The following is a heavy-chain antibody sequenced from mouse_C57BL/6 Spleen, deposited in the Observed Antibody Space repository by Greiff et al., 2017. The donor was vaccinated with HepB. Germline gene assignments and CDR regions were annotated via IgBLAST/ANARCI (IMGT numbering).Heavy chain of an antibody. CDR2: IYPGDGDT. CDR3: ARDPSYYGSYYYAMDY. J-gene: IGHJ4*01. CDR1: GYAFSSSW. Sequence: QVQLQQSGPELVKPGASVKISCKASGYAFSSSWMNWVKQRPGKGLEWIGRIYPGDGDTNYNGKFKGKATLTADKSSSTAYMQLSSLTSEDSAVYFCARDPSYYGSYYYAMDYWGQGTSVTVSS. V-gene: IGHV1-82*01. D-gene: IGHD1-1*01.